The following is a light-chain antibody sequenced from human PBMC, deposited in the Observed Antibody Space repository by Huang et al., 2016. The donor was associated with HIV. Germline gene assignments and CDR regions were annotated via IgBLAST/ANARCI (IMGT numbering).Light chain of an antibody. V-gene: IGKV3-15*01. CDR1: QSVSSN. Sequence: EIVMTQSPATLSVSPGERATLSCRASQSVSSNLAWYQQNPGQAPRLLIYGASTRATGIPARFSGSGSGTEFTLTISSLQSEDFAVYYCQQYNNWPPEETFGPGTKVDIK. J-gene: IGKJ3*01. CDR3: QQYNNWPPEET. CDR2: GAS.